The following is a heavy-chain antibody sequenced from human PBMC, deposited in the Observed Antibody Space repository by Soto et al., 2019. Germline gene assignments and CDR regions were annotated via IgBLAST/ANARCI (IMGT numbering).Heavy chain of an antibody. J-gene: IGHJ3*02. CDR1: GGSISSSSYY. CDR3: ARRKRYYYDSSGYYYENAFDI. Sequence: SETLSLTCTVSGGSISSSSYYWGWIRQPPGKGLEWIGSIYYSGSTYYNPSLKSRVTISVDTSKNQFSLKLSSVTAADTAVYYCARRKRYYYDSSGYYYENAFDIWGQGTMVTVS. CDR2: IYYSGST. D-gene: IGHD3-22*01. V-gene: IGHV4-39*01.